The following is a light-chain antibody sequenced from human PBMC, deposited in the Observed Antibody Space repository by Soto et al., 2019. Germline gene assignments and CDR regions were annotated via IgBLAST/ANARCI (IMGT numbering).Light chain of an antibody. V-gene: IGLV2-14*01. CDR1: TSDVGDYNY. Sequence: QSVLTQPASVSGSPGQSITSSCTGTTSDVGDYNYVSWYQQHPGKVPKLLIYEVSNRPSGVSYRFSGSKSGNTASLTISGLQAEDEASYYCFSYTTSSAPYVFGTGTKV. CDR3: FSYTTSSAPYV. J-gene: IGLJ1*01. CDR2: EVS.